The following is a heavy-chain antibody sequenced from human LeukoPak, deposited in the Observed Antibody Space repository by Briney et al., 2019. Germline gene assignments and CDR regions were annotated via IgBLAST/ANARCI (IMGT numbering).Heavy chain of an antibody. V-gene: IGHV3-30*18. J-gene: IGHJ6*03. CDR3: AKDIREYSSSSDYHMDV. CDR2: IWYGGSNK. Sequence: GRSLRLSCAASGFTFSSYGMHWVRQAPGKGLEWVAVIWYGGSNKYYADSVKGRFTISRDNSKNTLYLQMNSLRAEDTAVYYCAKDIREYSSSSDYHMDVWGKGTTVTVSS. CDR1: GFTFSSYG. D-gene: IGHD6-6*01.